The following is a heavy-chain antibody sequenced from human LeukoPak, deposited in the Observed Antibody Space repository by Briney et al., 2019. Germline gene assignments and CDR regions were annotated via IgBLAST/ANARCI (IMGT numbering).Heavy chain of an antibody. Sequence: GGSLRLSCAASGFTVSSNYMSWARQAPGKGLEWVSVIYSGGSTYYADSVKGRFTISRDNSKNTLYLQMNSLRAEDTAVYYCARFQLMEYFDYWGQGTLVTVSS. V-gene: IGHV3-66*01. CDR1: GFTVSSNY. D-gene: IGHD1-1*01. J-gene: IGHJ4*02. CDR2: IYSGGST. CDR3: ARFQLMEYFDY.